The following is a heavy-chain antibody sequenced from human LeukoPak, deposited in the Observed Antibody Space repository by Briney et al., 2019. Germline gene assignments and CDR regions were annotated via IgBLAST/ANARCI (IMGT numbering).Heavy chain of an antibody. V-gene: IGHV4-4*07. CDR2: IYTSGST. J-gene: IGHJ6*02. CDR3: ARRNDFWSGYLTWYGMDV. D-gene: IGHD3-3*01. Sequence: SETLSLTCTVSGGSISSYYWSWIRQPAGKGLEWIGRIYTSGSTNYNPSLKSRVTMSVDTSKNQFSLKLSSVTAADTAVYYCARRNDFWSGYLTWYGMDVWGQGTTVTVSS. CDR1: GGSISSYY.